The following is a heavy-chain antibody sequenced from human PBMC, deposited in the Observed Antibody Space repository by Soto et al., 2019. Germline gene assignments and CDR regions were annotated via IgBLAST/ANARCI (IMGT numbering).Heavy chain of an antibody. CDR2: IGTSGTNI. J-gene: IGHJ4*02. CDR1: GFTFTSYE. CDR3: AREELNCGGDCFAF. D-gene: IGHD2-21*01. Sequence: EVQLVDSGGGLVQPGRSLRLSCAASGFTFTSYEFNWVRQAPGKGLEWISYIGTSGTNIYYADSVKGRFTVSRDNAKNALYLQMNSLRAEDTAIYYCAREELNCGGDCFAFWGQGALVTVSS. V-gene: IGHV3-48*03.